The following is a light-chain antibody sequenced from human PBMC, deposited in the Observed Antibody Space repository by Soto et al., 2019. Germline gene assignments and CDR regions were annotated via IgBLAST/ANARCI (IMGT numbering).Light chain of an antibody. CDR3: QQYNSYSGT. CDR1: QSIRIG. Sequence: DIQMTQSPSTLSASVGDRVTITCRASQSIRIGLAWYQQKPGKAPKLLIYDASSLESGVPSRFSGSGSGTEFTLTISSLQPDDFAPYYCQQYNSYSGTFGQGTKVDI. V-gene: IGKV1-5*01. CDR2: DAS. J-gene: IGKJ1*01.